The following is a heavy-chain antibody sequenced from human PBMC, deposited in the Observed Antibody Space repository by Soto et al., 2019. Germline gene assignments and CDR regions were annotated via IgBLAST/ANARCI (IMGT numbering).Heavy chain of an antibody. Sequence: EVQLVQSGGGSVQPEGSLRLSCAGSGFTFTNYWMHWLRQVPGKGLVWVSRIDGVGTGTSYSDSVRGRFTISRDNAENTLYLQMNSLRAEDTAVDYCTTVFEYWCQGTVVTVSS. CDR1: GFTFTNYW. V-gene: IGHV3-74*01. CDR2: IDGVGTGT. CDR3: TTVFEY. J-gene: IGHJ4*02.